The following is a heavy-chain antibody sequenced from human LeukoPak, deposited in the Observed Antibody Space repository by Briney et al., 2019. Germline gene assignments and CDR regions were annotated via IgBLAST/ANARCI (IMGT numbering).Heavy chain of an antibody. V-gene: IGHV3-48*02. CDR2: ISSSSSTI. J-gene: IGHJ4*02. CDR3: ARKGDPSGLGY. D-gene: IGHD3-10*01. Sequence: GGSLRLSCAASGFTFSSYSMFWVRQAPGKGLEWVSYISSSSSTIHYADSVKGRFTISRDNAKNSLYLHMNSLRDEDTAVYYCARKGDPSGLGYWGQGTLVTVSS. CDR1: GFTFSSYS.